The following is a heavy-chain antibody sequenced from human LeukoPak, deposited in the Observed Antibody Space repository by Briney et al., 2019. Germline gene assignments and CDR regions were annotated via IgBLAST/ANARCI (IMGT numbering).Heavy chain of an antibody. CDR3: TTGPSTYYYGSGSYPTNY. CDR1: GCTFSNAW. V-gene: IGHV3-15*01. J-gene: IGHJ4*02. CDR2: IKSKTDGGTT. Sequence: PGGSLRLSCAASGCTFSNAWMSWVRQAPGKGLEWVGRIKSKTDGGTTDYAAPVKGRFTISRDDSKNTLYLQMNSLKTEDTAVYYCTTGPSTYYYGSGSYPTNYWGQGTLVTVSS. D-gene: IGHD3-10*01.